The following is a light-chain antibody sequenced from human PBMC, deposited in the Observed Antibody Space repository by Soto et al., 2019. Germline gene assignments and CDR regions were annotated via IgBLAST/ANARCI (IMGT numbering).Light chain of an antibody. CDR3: QQYNSWLWT. Sequence: EIVMTQSPATLSLSPVDVATLSCRASQSVSSKLAWYQQKPGQAPRLLIYGASTRATGIPARFSGSGSGTEFTLIISSLQSEDSAVYYCQQYNSWLWTFGQGTKVDIK. J-gene: IGKJ1*01. V-gene: IGKV3-15*01. CDR1: QSVSSK. CDR2: GAS.